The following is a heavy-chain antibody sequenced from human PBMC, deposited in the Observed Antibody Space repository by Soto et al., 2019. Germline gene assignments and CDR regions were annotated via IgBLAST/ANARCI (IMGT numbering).Heavy chain of an antibody. CDR3: ARESTYYYGSGSYYKAGSFDY. V-gene: IGHV4-31*03. J-gene: IGHJ4*02. D-gene: IGHD3-10*01. CDR2: IYYSGST. Sequence: PSETLSLTCTVSGGSISSGGYYWSWIRQHPGKGLEWIGYIYYSGSTYYNPSLKSRVTISVDTSKNQFSLKLSSVTAADTAVYYCARESTYYYGSGSYYKAGSFDYWGQGTLVTSPQ. CDR1: GGSISSGGYY.